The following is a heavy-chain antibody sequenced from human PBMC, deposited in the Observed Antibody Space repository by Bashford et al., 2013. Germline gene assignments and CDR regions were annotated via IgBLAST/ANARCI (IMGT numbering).Heavy chain of an antibody. J-gene: IGHJ5*02. V-gene: IGHV2-5*02. D-gene: IGHD3-3*01. CDR1: GFSLNSSGEG. CDR3: ARTEGSGWFDP. Sequence: SGPTLVKPTQTLTLTCTFSGFSLNSSGEGVGWIRQPPGQALEWLALIYWDDDKRYRPSLKSRLIITKDTSKNQVVLTMTNMDPVDTATYYCARTEGSGWFDPWGQGTLVTVSS. CDR2: IYWDDDK.